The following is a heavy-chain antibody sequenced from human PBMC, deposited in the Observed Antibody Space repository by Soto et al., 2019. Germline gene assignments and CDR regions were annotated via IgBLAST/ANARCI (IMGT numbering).Heavy chain of an antibody. Sequence: GSLRLSCAASGFTFNIYTMNWVRQAPGKGLEWVSCISSSSGYIYYGDSVKGRFTISRDNAKNSLYLQMNSLRAEDTAVYYCARGRVAARPPDAFDIWGQGTMVTVSS. D-gene: IGHD6-6*01. CDR3: ARGRVAARPPDAFDI. CDR2: ISSSSGYI. J-gene: IGHJ3*02. V-gene: IGHV3-21*01. CDR1: GFTFNIYT.